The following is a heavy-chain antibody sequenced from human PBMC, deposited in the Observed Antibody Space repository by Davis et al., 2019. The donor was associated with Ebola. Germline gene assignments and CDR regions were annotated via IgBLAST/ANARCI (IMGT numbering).Heavy chain of an antibody. V-gene: IGHV3-9*01. J-gene: IGHJ4*02. Sequence: PGGSLRLSCAASGFTFDDYAMHWVRQAPGKGLEWVSGISWNSGSIGYADSVKGRFTISRDNAKNSLYLQMNSLRAEDTAVYYCATPLLEDGYNPPSYWGQGTLVTVSS. CDR3: ATPLLEDGYNPPSY. CDR1: GFTFDDYA. CDR2: ISWNSGSI. D-gene: IGHD5-24*01.